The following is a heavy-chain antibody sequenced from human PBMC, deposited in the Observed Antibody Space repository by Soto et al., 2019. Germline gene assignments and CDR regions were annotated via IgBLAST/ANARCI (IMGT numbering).Heavy chain of an antibody. Sequence: SETLSLTCAVYGWSFSGYYWSWIRQPPGKGLEWIGEINHSGSTNYNPSLKSRVTISVDTSKNQFSLKLSSVTAADTAVYYCTRRGQWLRSTRGGFDYWGQGTLVTVS. CDR3: TRRGQWLRSTRGGFDY. V-gene: IGHV4-34*01. CDR1: GWSFSGYY. D-gene: IGHD5-12*01. J-gene: IGHJ4*02. CDR2: INHSGST.